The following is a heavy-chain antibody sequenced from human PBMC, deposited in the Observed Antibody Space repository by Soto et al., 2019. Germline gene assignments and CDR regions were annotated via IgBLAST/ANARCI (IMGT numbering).Heavy chain of an antibody. CDR2: GSASGSIT. Sequence: GGSLRLSCAAFGSTFGSNYMKWVRQPPGKGLEWVSGGSASGSITSYADSAKGRFTISRDNAKNTVFLQMTGLRAEDTAVYFCAKGDCSGGRCYRGFDYWGQGTLVTVSS. CDR3: AKGDCSGGRCYRGFDY. V-gene: IGHV3-23*01. D-gene: IGHD2-15*01. CDR1: GSTFGSNY. J-gene: IGHJ4*02.